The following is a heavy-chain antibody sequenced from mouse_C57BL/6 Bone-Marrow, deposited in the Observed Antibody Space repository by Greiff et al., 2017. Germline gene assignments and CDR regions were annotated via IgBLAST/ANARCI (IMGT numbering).Heavy chain of an antibody. CDR2: IYPGSGNT. CDR1: GYTFTDYY. D-gene: IGHD1-1*01. CDR3: ARDYYGSSYDVFDY. Sequence: QVQLQQSGAELVRPGASVKLSCKASGYTFTDYYINWVKQRPGQGLEWIARIYPGSGNTYYNEKFKGKATLTAEKSSSTAYMQLSSLTSEDSAVYFCARDYYGSSYDVFDYWGQGTTLTVSS. V-gene: IGHV1-76*01. J-gene: IGHJ2*01.